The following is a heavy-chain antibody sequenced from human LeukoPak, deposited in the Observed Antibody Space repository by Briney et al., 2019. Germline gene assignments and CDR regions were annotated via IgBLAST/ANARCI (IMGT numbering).Heavy chain of an antibody. CDR3: ARDLVAGTDYFDY. CDR1: GFTFSSYA. D-gene: IGHD6-19*01. Sequence: GGSLRLSCAASGFTFSSYAMHWVRQAPGKGLEWVAVISYDGSNKYYADSVKGRFTISRDNSKNTLYLQMNSLRAEDTAVYYCARDLVAGTDYFDYWGQGTLVTVSS. CDR2: ISYDGSNK. V-gene: IGHV3-30-3*01. J-gene: IGHJ4*02.